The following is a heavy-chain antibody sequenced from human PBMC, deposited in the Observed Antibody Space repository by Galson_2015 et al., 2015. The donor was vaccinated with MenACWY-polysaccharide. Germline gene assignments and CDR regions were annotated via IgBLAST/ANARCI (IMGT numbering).Heavy chain of an antibody. CDR3: ARDTGGSDY. CDR1: GFSLCDYN. CDR2: ISSSASYI. J-gene: IGHJ4*02. V-gene: IGHV3-21*01. D-gene: IGHD3-16*01. Sequence: SLRLSCAASGFSLCDYNMNWVRQAPGKGLEWVSIISSSASYIYYADSVKGRFTISRDNAKNSLYLQMDSLRAEDTAIYYCARDTGGSDYWGQGPLVTVSS.